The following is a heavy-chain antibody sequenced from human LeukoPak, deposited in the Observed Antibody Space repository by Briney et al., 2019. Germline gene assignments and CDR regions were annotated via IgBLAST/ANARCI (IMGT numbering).Heavy chain of an antibody. J-gene: IGHJ6*04. CDR3: ARVPASSSWTSV. CDR2: ISSSSSYI. Sequence: ETLSLTCAVYGGSFSGYYWTWVRQAPGKGLEWVSSISSSSSYIYYADSVKGRFTISRDNAKNSLYLQMNSLRAEDTAVYYCARVPASSSWTSVWGKGTTVTVSS. CDR1: GGSFSGYY. V-gene: IGHV3-21*01. D-gene: IGHD6-13*01.